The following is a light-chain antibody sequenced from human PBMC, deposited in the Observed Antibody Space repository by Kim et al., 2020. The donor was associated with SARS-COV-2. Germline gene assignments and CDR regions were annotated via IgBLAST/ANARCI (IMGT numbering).Light chain of an antibody. CDR3: QQYNSYSYT. CDR2: KTS. V-gene: IGKV1-5*03. Sequence: DIQMTQSPSTRSASVGDRVTITCRASQSIGNWLAWYQQKPVKAPKLLLYKTSTLESGVPSRFSGSGSGTEFTLTINSLQPDDFATYYCQQYNSYSYTFGQGTKLEIK. J-gene: IGKJ2*01. CDR1: QSIGNW.